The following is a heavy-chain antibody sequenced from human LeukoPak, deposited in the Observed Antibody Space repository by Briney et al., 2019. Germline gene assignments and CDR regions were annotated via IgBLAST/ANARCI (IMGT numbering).Heavy chain of an antibody. CDR2: IRYDGSNK. CDR1: GFTFSSYG. V-gene: IGHV3-30*02. CDR3: AKARSAYCGGDCYSVDY. J-gene: IGHJ4*02. Sequence: PGGSLRLSCAASGFTFSSYGMHWVRQAPGKGLEWVAFIRYDGSNKYYADSVKGRFTISRDNSKNTLYLQMNSLRAEDTAVYYCAKARSAYCGGDCYSVDYWGQGTLVTVSS. D-gene: IGHD2-21*02.